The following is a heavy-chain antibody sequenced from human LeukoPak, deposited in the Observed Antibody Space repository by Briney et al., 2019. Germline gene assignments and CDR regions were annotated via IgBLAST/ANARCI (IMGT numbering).Heavy chain of an antibody. D-gene: IGHD3-22*01. CDR2: IYYSGST. Sequence: PSETLSLTCTVSGGSISSYYWSWIRQPPGKGLEWIGSIYYSGSTYYNPSLKSRVTISVDTSKNQFSLKLSSVTAADTAVYYCARQGSYYDSSGGNWFDPWGQGPRSPSPQ. CDR3: ARQGSYYDSSGGNWFDP. V-gene: IGHV4-39*07. CDR1: GGSISSYY. J-gene: IGHJ5*02.